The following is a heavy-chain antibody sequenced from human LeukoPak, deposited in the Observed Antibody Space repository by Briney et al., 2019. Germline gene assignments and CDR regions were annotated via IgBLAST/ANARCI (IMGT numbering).Heavy chain of an antibody. Sequence: GGSLRLSCTASGFIFNAYDMNWVRQAPGKGLEWLSFIEKTSCTTYYADSVKGRFTISRDNARNSLYLQMNSLRDEDTALYYCVRDRMGGAFDIWGQGTMVTISS. CDR2: IEKTSCTT. V-gene: IGHV3-48*02. CDR3: VRDRMGGAFDI. J-gene: IGHJ3*02. D-gene: IGHD3-16*01. CDR1: GFIFNAYD.